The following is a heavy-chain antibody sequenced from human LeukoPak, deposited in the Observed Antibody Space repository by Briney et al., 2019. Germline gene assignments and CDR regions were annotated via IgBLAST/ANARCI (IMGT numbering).Heavy chain of an antibody. D-gene: IGHD2-2*01. J-gene: IGHJ4*02. Sequence: PGGSLRLSCAASGFGISGFAMHWVRQAPGRGLEWVSHISGDGDSTYCADSVKGRFTISRDNSKNSLYLQMSSLRIEDTALYYCAKDISIIPADGVGIDYWGQGTLVTVSS. CDR3: AKDISIIPADGVGIDY. CDR1: GFGISGFA. V-gene: IGHV3-43*02. CDR2: ISGDGDST.